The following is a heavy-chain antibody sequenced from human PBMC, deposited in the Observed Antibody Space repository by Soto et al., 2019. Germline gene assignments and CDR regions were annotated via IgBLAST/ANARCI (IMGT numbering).Heavy chain of an antibody. Sequence: GGSLRLSCAASGFTFSSYAMSWVRQAPGKGLEWVSAISGSGGSTYYADSVKGRFTISRDNSKNTLYLQMNSLRAEDTAVYYCAKGFHCTNGVCSFYFDYWGQGTLVTVSS. J-gene: IGHJ4*02. CDR3: AKGFHCTNGVCSFYFDY. D-gene: IGHD2-8*01. CDR1: GFTFSSYA. CDR2: ISGSGGST. V-gene: IGHV3-23*01.